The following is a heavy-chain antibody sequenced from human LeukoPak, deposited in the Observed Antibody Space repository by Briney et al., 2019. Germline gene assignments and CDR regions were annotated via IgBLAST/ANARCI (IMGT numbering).Heavy chain of an antibody. Sequence: ASVKVSCKASGGTFSSYAISWVRQAPGQGLEWMGGIIPIFGTANYAQKFQGRVTMTTDTSTSTAYMELRSLRSDDTAVYYCARLTGDEGFDYWGQGTLVTVSS. CDR3: ARLTGDEGFDY. CDR2: IIPIFGTA. D-gene: IGHD3-9*01. V-gene: IGHV1-69*05. CDR1: GGTFSSYA. J-gene: IGHJ4*02.